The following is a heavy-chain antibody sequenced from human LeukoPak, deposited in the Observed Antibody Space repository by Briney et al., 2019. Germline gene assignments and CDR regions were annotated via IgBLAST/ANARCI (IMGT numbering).Heavy chain of an antibody. V-gene: IGHV4-39*07. CDR3: AKLYGNNWYNGFDP. CDR1: GGSISSSSYY. D-gene: IGHD6-13*01. Sequence: SETLSLTCTVSGGSISSSSYYWGWIRQPPGKGLEWIGSIYYSGSTYYNPSLKSRVTISVDTSKNQFSLKLSSVTAADTAVYYCAKLYGNNWYNGFDPWGQGTLVTVSS. CDR2: IYYSGST. J-gene: IGHJ5*02.